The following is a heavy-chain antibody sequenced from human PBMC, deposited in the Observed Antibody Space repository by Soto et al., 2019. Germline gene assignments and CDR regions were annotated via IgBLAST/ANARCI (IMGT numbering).Heavy chain of an antibody. D-gene: IGHD6-25*01. CDR3: GSVRPSGYVLS. J-gene: IGHJ5*02. CDR1: GGSISSYY. Sequence: SETLSLTCTISGGSISSYYWSWIRQTPGKGLEWIGYVYFSGNTNYNPSLKGRVTISIDTSKNQFSLRLASVTAADTAFYYCGSVRPSGYVLSWGQGTLVTVSS. CDR2: VYFSGNT. V-gene: IGHV4-59*01.